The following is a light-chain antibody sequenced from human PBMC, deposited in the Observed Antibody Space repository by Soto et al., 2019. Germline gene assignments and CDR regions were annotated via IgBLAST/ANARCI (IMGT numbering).Light chain of an antibody. CDR1: QSVRSN. V-gene: IGKV3-15*01. J-gene: IGKJ4*01. CDR2: GAS. CDR3: QQYNNWPPLT. Sequence: EVVMTQSPATLSVSPGERVTLSCRASQSVRSNLAWYLQKPGQAPRLLIYGASTRATGIPARFSASGSGTEFTLTISSLQYADFAVYYCQQYNNWPPLTFGGGTKVEIK.